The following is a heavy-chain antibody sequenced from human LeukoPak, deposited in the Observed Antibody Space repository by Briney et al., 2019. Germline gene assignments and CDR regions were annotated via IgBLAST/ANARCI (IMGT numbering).Heavy chain of an antibody. CDR1: GFTFSSYA. CDR2: ISYDGNNK. J-gene: IGHJ5*02. CDR3: ARANSIHSPWGVGP. V-gene: IGHV3-30-3*01. Sequence: GRSLRLSCAASGFTFSSYAMHWVRQAPGKGLEWVAVISYDGNNKYYADSVKGRFTISRDNSKNTLYLQMNSLRAEDTAVYYCARANSIHSPWGVGPWGQGTLVTVSS. D-gene: IGHD3-16*01.